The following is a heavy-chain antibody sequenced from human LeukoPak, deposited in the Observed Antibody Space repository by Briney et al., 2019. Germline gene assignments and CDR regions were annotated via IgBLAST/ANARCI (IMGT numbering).Heavy chain of an antibody. V-gene: IGHV1-8*01. D-gene: IGHD2-2*02. CDR2: MNPNSGNT. Sequence: ASVKVSCKASGYTFTSYDINWVRQATGQGLEWMGWMNPNSGNTGYAQKFQGRVTITRSTSISTAYMELSSLRSEDTAVYYCARTPKVPAAIRVGKSIYYYYYYMDVWGKGTTVTVSS. J-gene: IGHJ6*03. CDR3: ARTPKVPAAIRVGKSIYYYYYYMDV. CDR1: GYTFTSYD.